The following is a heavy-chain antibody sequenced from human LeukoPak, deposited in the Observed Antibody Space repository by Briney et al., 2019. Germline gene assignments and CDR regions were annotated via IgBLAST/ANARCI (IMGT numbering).Heavy chain of an antibody. V-gene: IGHV3-53*01. CDR2: IYSDGTT. CDR3: AREALVGNYRGYYFDY. Sequence: GGSLRLSCAASGFTVSSNYISWVRQAPGKGLEWVSVIYSDGTTYYADSVKGRFTFSRDISKNTLYLQMNSMTAEGTAVYYCAREALVGNYRGYYFDYWGQGTLVTVSS. D-gene: IGHD1-7*01. CDR1: GFTVSSNY. J-gene: IGHJ4*02.